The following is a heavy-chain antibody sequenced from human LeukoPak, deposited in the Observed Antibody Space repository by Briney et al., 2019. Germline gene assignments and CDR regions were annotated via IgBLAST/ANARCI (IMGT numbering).Heavy chain of an antibody. J-gene: IGHJ5*02. CDR1: WFSFSGST. CDR3: TRHVGNWFDP. D-gene: IGHD1-26*01. Sequence: GGALKLSFAAPWFSFSGSTREWGPPASGEGGGWGCRIRSKANSYATAYAASVKGRFTISRDDSRNTAYLQMNSVKTEDTAVYYCTRHVGNWFDPWGQGTLVTASS. V-gene: IGHV3-73*01. CDR2: IRSKANSYAT.